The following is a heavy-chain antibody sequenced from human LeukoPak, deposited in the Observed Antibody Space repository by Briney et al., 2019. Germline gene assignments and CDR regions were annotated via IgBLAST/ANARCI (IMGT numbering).Heavy chain of an antibody. CDR2: IGKGGDT. CDR3: ARGGSPEAFDI. CDR1: GFTFDDYA. J-gene: IGHJ3*02. Sequence: GGSLRLSCAASGFTFDDYAMHWVRQATGKGLEWVSGIGKGGDTYYAGSVKGRFTISRENAKNSLYFQMNSLRAGDMALYYCARGGSPEAFDIWGQGTMVTVSS. V-gene: IGHV3-13*01. D-gene: IGHD3-16*01.